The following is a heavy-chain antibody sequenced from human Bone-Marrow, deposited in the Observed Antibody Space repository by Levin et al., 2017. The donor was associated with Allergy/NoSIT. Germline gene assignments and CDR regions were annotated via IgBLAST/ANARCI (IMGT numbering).Heavy chain of an antibody. V-gene: IGHV3-7*01. CDR3: ARGPQDCSRTSCGGYSSSWTTYYFDY. CDR1: GFTFSSYW. Sequence: PGGSLRLSCAASGFTFSSYWMSWVRQAPGKGLEWVANIKQDGSEKYYVDSVKGRFTISRDNAKNSLYLQMNSLRAEDTAVYYCARGPQDCSRTSCGGYSSSWTTYYFDYWGQGTLVTVSS. J-gene: IGHJ4*02. CDR2: IKQDGSEK. D-gene: IGHD6-13*01.